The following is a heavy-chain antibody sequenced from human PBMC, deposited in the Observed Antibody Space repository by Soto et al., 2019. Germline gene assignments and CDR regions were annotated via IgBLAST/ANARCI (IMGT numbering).Heavy chain of an antibody. CDR3: TTVSRSDYGDYVWDDYYYGMDV. CDR1: GFTFSNAW. V-gene: IGHV3-15*07. CDR2: IKSKTDGGTT. D-gene: IGHD4-17*01. Sequence: GGSLRLSCAASGFTFSNAWMNWVRQAPGKGLEWVGRIKSKTDGGTTDYAAPVKGRFTISRDDSKNTLYLQMNSLKTEDTAVYYCTTVSRSDYGDYVWDDYYYGMDVWGQGTTVTVSS. J-gene: IGHJ6*02.